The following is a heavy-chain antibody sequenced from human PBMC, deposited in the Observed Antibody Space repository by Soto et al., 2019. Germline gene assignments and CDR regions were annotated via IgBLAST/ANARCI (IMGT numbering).Heavy chain of an antibody. CDR1: AFTFSDYY. J-gene: IGHJ4*02. CDR3: AASAVVAAHN. V-gene: IGHV3-11*01. CDR2: ISGNGNTI. D-gene: IGHD2-15*01. Sequence: PGGSLTLSCAASAFTFSDYYIAWIRQAPGKGLEWLSYISGNGNTIYYADSVKGRFTVSRDNAKNLLYLQMNSLRAEDTAVYYCAASAVVAAHNWGQGALVTVSS.